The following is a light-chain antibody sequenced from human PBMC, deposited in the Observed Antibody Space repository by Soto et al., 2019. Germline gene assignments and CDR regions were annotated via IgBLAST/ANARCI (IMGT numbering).Light chain of an antibody. J-gene: IGKJ3*01. CDR2: AAS. Sequence: DIQMTQSPSSLSASVGDRVTITCRASQGISNYLAWYQQKPGKVPKLLIYAASTLQSGVPSRFSGSGSGTDFTLTISSLQPEDVATYYRQKYNSAPPITFGPGTKVDIK. CDR3: QKYNSAPPIT. CDR1: QGISNY. V-gene: IGKV1-27*01.